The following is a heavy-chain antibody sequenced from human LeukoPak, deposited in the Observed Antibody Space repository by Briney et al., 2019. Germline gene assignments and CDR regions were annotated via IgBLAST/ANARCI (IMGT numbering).Heavy chain of an antibody. J-gene: IGHJ6*02. CDR1: GGSISSGGYY. Sequence: PSETLCLTCTVSGGSISSGGYYWSWIRQHPGKGLEWIGYIYYSGSTYYNPSLKSRVTISVDTSKNQFSLKLSSVTAADTAVYYCARDKPHYGMDVWGQGTTVTVSS. V-gene: IGHV4-31*03. CDR2: IYYSGST. CDR3: ARDKPHYGMDV.